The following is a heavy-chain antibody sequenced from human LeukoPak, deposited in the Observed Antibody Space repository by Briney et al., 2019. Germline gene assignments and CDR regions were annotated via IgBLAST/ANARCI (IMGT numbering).Heavy chain of an antibody. CDR1: GFTFETSW. J-gene: IGHJ4*02. Sequence: GGSLRLSCSASGFTFETSWMNWVRQAPGKGLEWVANIKRDGSQISYVDSVRGRFTISRDNAKKSLYLQMNSLRAEDTAVYYCARGVVPAAIAGPYFDYWGQGTLVTVSS. CDR2: IKRDGSQI. CDR3: ARGVVPAAIAGPYFDY. D-gene: IGHD2-2*02. V-gene: IGHV3-7*04.